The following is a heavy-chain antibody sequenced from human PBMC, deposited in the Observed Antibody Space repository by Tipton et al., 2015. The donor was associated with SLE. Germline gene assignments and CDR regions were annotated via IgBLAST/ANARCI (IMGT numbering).Heavy chain of an antibody. CDR3: ARDRTYCASALCVFDF. D-gene: IGHD3-22*01. J-gene: IGHJ4*02. V-gene: IGHV1-46*01. CDR1: GYSFASYG. Sequence: QSGAEVKKPGASVKVSCKASGYSFASYGIAWVRQAPGQGLEWMGMINPSGGHTTYAQRFQGRVTMTRDTSTSSVYMELSSLRSDDTAVYYCARDRTYCASALCVFDFWGQGTLVTVSS. CDR2: INPSGGHT.